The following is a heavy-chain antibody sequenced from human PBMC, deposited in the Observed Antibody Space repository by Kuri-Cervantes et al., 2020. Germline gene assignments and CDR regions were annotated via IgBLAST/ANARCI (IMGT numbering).Heavy chain of an antibody. CDR2: IWYDGSNK. J-gene: IGHJ4*02. V-gene: IGHV3-33*01. Sequence: GESLKISCAASGFTFSSYGMHWVRQAPGKGLEWVAVIWYDGSNKYYADSVKGRFTISRDTSKNTLYLQMNSLRAEDTDVYYCARGPRDEFDYWGQGTLVTVSS. CDR3: ARGPRDEFDY. CDR1: GFTFSSYG.